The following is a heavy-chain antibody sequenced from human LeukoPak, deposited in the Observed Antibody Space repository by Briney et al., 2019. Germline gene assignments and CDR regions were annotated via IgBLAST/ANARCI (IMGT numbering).Heavy chain of an antibody. V-gene: IGHV3-48*01. CDR1: GFTFSSYS. Sequence: QLGGSLRLSCAASGFTFSSYSMNWVRQAPGKGLEWVSYISSSSSTIYYADSVKGRFTISRDNSKNTLYLQMNSLRAEDTAVYYCAKASSAYYYYGMDVWGQGTTVTVSS. CDR3: AKASSAYYYYGMDV. CDR2: ISSSSSTI. J-gene: IGHJ6*02.